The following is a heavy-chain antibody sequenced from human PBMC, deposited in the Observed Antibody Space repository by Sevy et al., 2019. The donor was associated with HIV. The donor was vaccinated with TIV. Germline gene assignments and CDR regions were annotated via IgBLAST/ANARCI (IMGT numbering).Heavy chain of an antibody. CDR3: ARTYDSSVIDAFDI. CDR1: GGSISSSSYY. J-gene: IGHJ3*02. Sequence: SETLSLTCTVSGGSISSSSYYWGWIRQPPGKGLEWIGSIYYSGSTYYNPSLKSRVTISVDTSKNQFSLKLSSVTAAGTAVYYCARTYDSSVIDAFDIWGQGTMVTVSS. CDR2: IYYSGST. V-gene: IGHV4-39*01. D-gene: IGHD3-22*01.